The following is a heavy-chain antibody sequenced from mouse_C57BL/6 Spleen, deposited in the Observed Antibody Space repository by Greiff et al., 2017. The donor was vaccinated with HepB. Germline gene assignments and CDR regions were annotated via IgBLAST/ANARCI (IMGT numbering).Heavy chain of an antibody. CDR1: GYTFTSYW. V-gene: IGHV1-64*01. CDR2: IHPNSGST. CDR3: ARLGYSNYGFAY. J-gene: IGHJ3*01. D-gene: IGHD2-5*01. Sequence: QVQLQQPGAELVKPGASVKLSCKASGYTFTSYWMHWVKQRPGQGLEWIGMIHPNSGSTNYNEKFKSKATLTVDKSSSTAYMQLSSLTSEDSAVYYGARLGYSNYGFAYWGQGTLVTVSA.